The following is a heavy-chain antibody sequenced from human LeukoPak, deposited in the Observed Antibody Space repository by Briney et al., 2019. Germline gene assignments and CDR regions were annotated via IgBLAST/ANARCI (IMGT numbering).Heavy chain of an antibody. V-gene: IGHV4-59*01. Sequence: SETLSLTCTVSGASISSYYWSWIRQPPGTGLEWIGYIYYSGSANYNPSLKSRVTISVDTSKKQFSLKLSSVTAADTAVYYCARSIWEYSSSWYQGFDYWGQGTLVTVSS. J-gene: IGHJ4*02. CDR2: IYYSGSA. D-gene: IGHD6-13*01. CDR3: ARSIWEYSSSWYQGFDY. CDR1: GASISSYY.